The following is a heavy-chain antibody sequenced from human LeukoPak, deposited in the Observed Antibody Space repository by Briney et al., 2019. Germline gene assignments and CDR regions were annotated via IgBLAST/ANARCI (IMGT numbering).Heavy chain of an antibody. CDR2: ISDSGGIT. Sequence: GGSLRLSCAASGFTFSIYGMNWVRQAPGKGLEWVSGISDSGGITNYADSVKGRFTISRDNSKNTLYLQMHSLRPDDTAIYYCAKLRAARPGYWGQGTLVTVSS. J-gene: IGHJ4*02. V-gene: IGHV3-23*01. CDR3: AKLRAARPGY. CDR1: GFTFSIYG. D-gene: IGHD6-6*01.